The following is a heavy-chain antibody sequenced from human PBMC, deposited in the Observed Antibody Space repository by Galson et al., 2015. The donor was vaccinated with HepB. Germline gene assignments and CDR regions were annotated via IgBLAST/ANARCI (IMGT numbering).Heavy chain of an antibody. D-gene: IGHD2-2*01. Sequence: SVKVSCKASGGTFSSYAISWVRQAPGQGLEWMGGIIPIFGTANYAQKFQGRVTITADESTSTAYMELSSLRSEDTAVYYCASGGRRVVPAAESPPYYYYGMDVWGQGTTVTVSS. CDR3: ASGGRRVVPAAESPPYYYYGMDV. CDR2: IIPIFGTA. V-gene: IGHV1-69*13. CDR1: GGTFSSYA. J-gene: IGHJ6*02.